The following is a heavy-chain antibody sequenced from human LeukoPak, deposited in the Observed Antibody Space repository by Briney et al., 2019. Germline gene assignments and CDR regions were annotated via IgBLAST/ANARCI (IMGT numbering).Heavy chain of an antibody. J-gene: IGHJ4*02. CDR2: IYYSGST. CDR3: ARDSRNYYETSGYYFDY. D-gene: IGHD3-22*01. V-gene: IGHV4-59*12. Sequence: PSETLSLTCTVSGGSISSYYWSWIRQPPGKGLEWIGYIYYSGSTNYNPSLKSRVTISVDTSKNQFSLKLNSVTAADTAVYYCARDSRNYYETSGYYFDYWGQGTLVTVSS. CDR1: GGSISSYY.